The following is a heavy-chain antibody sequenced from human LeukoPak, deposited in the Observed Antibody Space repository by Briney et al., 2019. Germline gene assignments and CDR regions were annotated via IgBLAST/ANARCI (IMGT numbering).Heavy chain of an antibody. V-gene: IGHV5-51*07. D-gene: IGHD3-3*01. CDR3: ARGVDFWSGSPYFDF. CDR2: IYPGDPET. J-gene: IGHJ4*02. Sequence: GESLKISXKGSGYSFNSYYIGWVHQMPGKGLEWMGSIYPGDPETRYSPSFEGQVTISLDRSITTAYLQWSSLKASDTAMYYCARGVDFWSGSPYFDFWGQGSLVTVS. CDR1: GYSFNSYY.